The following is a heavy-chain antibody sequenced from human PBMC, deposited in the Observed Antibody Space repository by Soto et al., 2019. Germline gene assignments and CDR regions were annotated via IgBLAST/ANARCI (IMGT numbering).Heavy chain of an antibody. J-gene: IGHJ5*01. D-gene: IGHD3-22*01. CDR1: GVMFSSYA. V-gene: IGHV3-23*01. CDR2: ISSSGGTA. CDR3: AKLTYPSDSTGYYYERVSGWIDS. Sequence: PWGSLRLSCAASGVMFSSYAMSWVRQAPGNGLEWVSSISSSGGTANLADSVEGRCTISRDNSKSTLYLQMNSLRAEDTAVYYCAKLTYPSDSTGYYYERVSGWIDSWGQGTLVTVSS.